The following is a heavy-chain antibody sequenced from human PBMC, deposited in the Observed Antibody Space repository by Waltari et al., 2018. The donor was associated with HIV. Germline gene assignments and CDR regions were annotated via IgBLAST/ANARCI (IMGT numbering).Heavy chain of an antibody. Sequence: EVQLVESGGGLVQPGGSLRLSCAASGFTFSNYTMNWVRQDPGKGLEVVSYNSRSSSSLFYADSVKCRFTISRDNAKNSLYLQMNSLRVEDTAVYYCARDINGGWGYWGQGTLVTVAS. CDR3: ARDINGGWGY. CDR2: NSRSSSSL. CDR1: GFTFSNYT. V-gene: IGHV3-48*01. J-gene: IGHJ4*02. D-gene: IGHD7-27*01.